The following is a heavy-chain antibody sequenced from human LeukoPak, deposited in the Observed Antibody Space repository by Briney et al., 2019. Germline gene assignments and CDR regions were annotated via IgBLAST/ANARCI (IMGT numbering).Heavy chain of an antibody. CDR2: FDPEDGDR. Sequence: ASVKVSCKVSGYTLTQLAMHWVRQVPGKGLEWMGGFDPEDGDRIYAQRFQGRVTMTEDTSTDTAYMELSSLRSDDTAVYYCPTHANGYYYHWGQGTLVTVSS. V-gene: IGHV1-24*01. D-gene: IGHD3-22*01. CDR1: GYTLTQLA. CDR3: PTHANGYYYH. J-gene: IGHJ4*02.